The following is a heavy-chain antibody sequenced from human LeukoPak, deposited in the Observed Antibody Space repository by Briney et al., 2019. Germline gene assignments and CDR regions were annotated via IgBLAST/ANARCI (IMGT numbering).Heavy chain of an antibody. Sequence: GGSLRLSCEASGFIFGSHAMYWVRQAPGKGLEWVAGIFGSGGSPHYADPVKGRFTISRDNSRNTVYLQINSLRAEDTAVYYCGKATVGYSSGQKPAWPVDYWGQGTLVTVSS. CDR1: GFIFGSHA. V-gene: IGHV3-23*01. CDR3: GKATVGYSSGQKPAWPVDY. J-gene: IGHJ4*02. CDR2: IFGSGGSP. D-gene: IGHD5-18*01.